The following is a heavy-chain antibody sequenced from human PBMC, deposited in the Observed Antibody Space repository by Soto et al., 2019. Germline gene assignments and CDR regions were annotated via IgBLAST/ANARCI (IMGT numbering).Heavy chain of an antibody. J-gene: IGHJ4*02. CDR2: INAGNDNT. V-gene: IGHV1-3*01. D-gene: IGHD6-6*01. Sequence: ASVKVSCKASGYTFINYATHWVRQAPGQRLEWMGWINAGNDNTKYSQTFLGRVTITRDTSTNTAYMELRSLTSEETAAYYCARGDIAARRHDYSGQGTLVTVSS. CDR3: ARGDIAARRHDY. CDR1: GYTFINYA.